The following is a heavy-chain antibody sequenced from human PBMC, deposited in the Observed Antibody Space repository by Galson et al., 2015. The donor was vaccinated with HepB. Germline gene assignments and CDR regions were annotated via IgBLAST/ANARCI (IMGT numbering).Heavy chain of an antibody. J-gene: IGHJ6*02. CDR2: INSDGSST. D-gene: IGHD3-3*01. CDR1: GFTFSSYW. Sequence: SLRLSCAASGFTFSSYWMHWVRQAPGKGLVWVSRINSDGSSTSYADSVKGRFTISRDNAKNTLYLQMNSLRAEDTAVYYCARDKPLMYYDFWSGYYDYYGMDVWGQGTTVTVSS. CDR3: ARDKPLMYYDFWSGYYDYYGMDV. V-gene: IGHV3-74*01.